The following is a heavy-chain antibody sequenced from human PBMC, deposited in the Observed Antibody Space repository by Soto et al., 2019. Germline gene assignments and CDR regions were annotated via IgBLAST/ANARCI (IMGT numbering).Heavy chain of an antibody. CDR3: ATAYIVGAIHFDS. V-gene: IGHV1-8*01. D-gene: IGHD1-26*01. Sequence: QVQLVQSGAEVKKPGASVKVSCKASGYTFTSYDINWVRQATGQGLEWMGWMNPNSGNTGYAHKFQGRVTMTPHTSSSTAYMELSSLSSEDTAVYYFATAYIVGAIHFDSWGQGTLVTVSS. J-gene: IGHJ4*02. CDR1: GYTFTSYD. CDR2: MNPNSGNT.